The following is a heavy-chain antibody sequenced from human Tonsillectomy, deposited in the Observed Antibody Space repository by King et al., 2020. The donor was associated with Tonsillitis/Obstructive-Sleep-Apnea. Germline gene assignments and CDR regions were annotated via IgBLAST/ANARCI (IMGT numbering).Heavy chain of an antibody. V-gene: IGHV4-59*08. J-gene: IGHJ3*01. CDR1: GGSISSYY. Sequence: VQLQESGPGLVKPSETLSLTCTVSGGSISSYYWSWIRQPPGKGLQWIGYIYYSGSIKYNPSLKSRVTISVDTSKNKFSLKLRSVTAADTAVYYCARAYYDILTGYLDDAFDFWGQGTMVTVSP. D-gene: IGHD3-9*01. CDR3: ARAYYDILTGYLDDAFDF. CDR2: IYYSGSI.